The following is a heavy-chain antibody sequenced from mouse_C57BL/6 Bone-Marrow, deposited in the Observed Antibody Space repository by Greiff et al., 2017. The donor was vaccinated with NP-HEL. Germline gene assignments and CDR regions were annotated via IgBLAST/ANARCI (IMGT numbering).Heavy chain of an antibody. D-gene: IGHD2-4*01. CDR1: GFTFSDYG. CDR2: ISSGSSTI. Sequence: EVKLVESGGGLVKPGGSLKLSCAASGFTFSDYGMHWVRQAPEKGLEWVAYISSGSSTIYYADTVKGRFTISRDNAKNTLFLQMTSLRSEDTAMYYCARPPYYDYDEDWFAYWGQGTLVTVSA. J-gene: IGHJ3*01. CDR3: ARPPYYDYDEDWFAY. V-gene: IGHV5-17*01.